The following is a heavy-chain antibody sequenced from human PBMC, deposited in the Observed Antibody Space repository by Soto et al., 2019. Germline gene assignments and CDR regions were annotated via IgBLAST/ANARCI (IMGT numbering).Heavy chain of an antibody. CDR2: IYDSRST. Sequence: QVQLQESGPVLVKPSQTLSLTCTVSCGSISSGDYYWTWIRQHPGKGLEWIGYIYDSRSTYYNPSLKSRLTISVDTSKNQFSLKLSSVSAADTAVYYCARERTDATGVFGMDVWGQGTTVTVSS. CDR3: ARERTDATGVFGMDV. J-gene: IGHJ6*02. V-gene: IGHV4-31*03. CDR1: CGSISSGDYY. D-gene: IGHD2-15*01.